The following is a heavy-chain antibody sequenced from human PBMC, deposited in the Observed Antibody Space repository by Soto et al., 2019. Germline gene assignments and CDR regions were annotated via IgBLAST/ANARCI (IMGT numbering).Heavy chain of an antibody. CDR3: ARSPPYYDFWSGYYILDYYYGMDV. Sequence: SETLSLTCAVYGGSFSGYYWSWIRQPPGKGLEWIGEINHSGSTNYNPSLKSRVTISVDTSKNQFSLKLSSVTAADTAVYYCARSPPYYDFWSGYYILDYYYGMDVWGQGTTVTVYS. J-gene: IGHJ6*02. CDR2: INHSGST. V-gene: IGHV4-34*01. D-gene: IGHD3-3*01. CDR1: GGSFSGYY.